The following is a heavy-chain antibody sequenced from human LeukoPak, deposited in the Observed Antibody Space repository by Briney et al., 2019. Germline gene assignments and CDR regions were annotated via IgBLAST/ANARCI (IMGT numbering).Heavy chain of an antibody. V-gene: IGHV5-51*01. D-gene: IGHD6-19*01. J-gene: IGHJ4*02. CDR3: ARGLGQWLDSYYFDY. CDR2: IYPGDSET. CDR1: GYRFTTYW. Sequence: GESLKISCKGSGYRFTTYWIAWVRQMPGKGLEWMGIIYPGDSETRYSPSFQGQVTISADKSISSAYLQWSSLKASDTAMYYCARGLGQWLDSYYFDYWGQGTLVTVSS.